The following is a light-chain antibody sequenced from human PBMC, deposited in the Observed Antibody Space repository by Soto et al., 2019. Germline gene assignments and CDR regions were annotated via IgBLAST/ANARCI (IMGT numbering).Light chain of an antibody. CDR3: ETWDSNIVV. Sequence: QSVLTQSSPASASLGSSVRLTCSLNSGHSSYIIAWHQQQPGEAPRYLMKLEGSGSYNKGSGIPDRFSGSSSGADRYLTISNLQSEDEADYYCETWDSNIVVFGGGTKLTVL. CDR1: SGHSSYI. V-gene: IGLV4-60*03. J-gene: IGLJ2*01. CDR2: LEGSGSY.